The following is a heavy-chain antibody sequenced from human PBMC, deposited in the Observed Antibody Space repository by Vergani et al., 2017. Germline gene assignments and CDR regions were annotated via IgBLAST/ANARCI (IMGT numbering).Heavy chain of an antibody. V-gene: IGHV4-34*01. CDR3: AAYSSGWNGQDY. CDR1: GGSFSGYY. J-gene: IGHJ4*02. D-gene: IGHD6-19*01. CDR2: INHSGST. Sequence: QVQLQQWGAGLLKPSETLSLTCAVYGGSFSGYYWSWIRQPPGKGLEWIGEINHSGSTNYNPSLKSRVTISVYTSKNQFSLKLSSVTAADTAVYYCAAYSSGWNGQDYWGQGTLVTVSS.